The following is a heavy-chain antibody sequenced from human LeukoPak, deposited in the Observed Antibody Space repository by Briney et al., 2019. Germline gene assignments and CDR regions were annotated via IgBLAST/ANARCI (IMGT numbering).Heavy chain of an antibody. V-gene: IGHV1-69*13. J-gene: IGHJ4*02. CDR2: IIPIFGTA. Sequence: ASVKVSCKASGGTFSSYAMSWVRQAPGQGLEWMGGIIPIFGTANYAQKFQGRVTITADESTSTAYMELSSLRSEDTAVYYCARAGIAAAGTLDYWGQGTLVTVSS. CDR1: GGTFSSYA. CDR3: ARAGIAAAGTLDY. D-gene: IGHD6-13*01.